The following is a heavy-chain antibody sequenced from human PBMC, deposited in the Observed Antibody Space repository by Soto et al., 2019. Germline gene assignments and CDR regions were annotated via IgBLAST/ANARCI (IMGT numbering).Heavy chain of an antibody. Sequence: QVQLVQSGAEVKKPGASVKVSCETSGYTFTTYYMHWVRRAPGQGLEWMGMINPSGGRTSYAQKLQGRVNMKRDTSTRTIYMELSSLRRDEMAIYYCARRAYNYANMDVWGQGTTVTVSS. CDR1: GYTFTTYY. J-gene: IGHJ6*01. V-gene: IGHV1-46*01. CDR2: INPSGGRT. D-gene: IGHD5-18*01. CDR3: ARRAYNYANMDV.